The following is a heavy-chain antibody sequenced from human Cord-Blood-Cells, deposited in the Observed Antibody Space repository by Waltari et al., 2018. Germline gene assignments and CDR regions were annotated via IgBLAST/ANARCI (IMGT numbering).Heavy chain of an antibody. J-gene: IGHJ5*02. V-gene: IGHV4-39*01. D-gene: IGHD3-3*01. CDR2: IFYRGST. CDR1: GGSISSSSYY. Sequence: QLQLQESGPGLVKPSETRSLTCTVSGGSISSSSYYWGWLRQPPGKGLEGIGRIFYRGSTYYNPSLKGRVTISVDTSKNQFSLKLSSVTAADTAVYYCASSPRYYDFWSGYYNWFDPWGQGTLVTVSS. CDR3: ASSPRYYDFWSGYYNWFDP.